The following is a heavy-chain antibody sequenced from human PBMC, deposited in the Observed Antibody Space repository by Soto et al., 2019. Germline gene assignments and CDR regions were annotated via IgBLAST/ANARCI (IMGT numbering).Heavy chain of an antibody. CDR2: ISGSGGST. Sequence: GGPLVRYGXGSGLTLSRYAMSWVRQAPGKGLEWVSAISGSGGSTYYADSVKGRFTISRDNSKNTLYLQMNSLRAEDTAVYYCAKDTFFGSYYGYFDYWGQGTLVTVSS. CDR1: GLTLSRYA. CDR3: AKDTFFGSYYGYFDY. V-gene: IGHV3-23*01. D-gene: IGHD1-26*01. J-gene: IGHJ4*02.